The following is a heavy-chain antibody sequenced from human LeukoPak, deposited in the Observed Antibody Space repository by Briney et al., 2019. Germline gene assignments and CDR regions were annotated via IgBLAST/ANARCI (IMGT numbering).Heavy chain of an antibody. Sequence: SETLSLTCTVSGGSISSYYWSWIRQPPGKGLEWIGYIYYSGSTNYNPSLKSRVTISVDTSKNQFSLKLSSVTAADTAVYYCARSVELRFDYWGQGTLVTV. V-gene: IGHV4-59*01. CDR2: IYYSGST. CDR3: ARSVELRFDY. D-gene: IGHD1-7*01. CDR1: GGSISSYY. J-gene: IGHJ4*02.